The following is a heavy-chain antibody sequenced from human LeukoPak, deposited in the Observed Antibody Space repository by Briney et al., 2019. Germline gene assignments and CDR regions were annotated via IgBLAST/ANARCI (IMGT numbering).Heavy chain of an antibody. CDR3: SSLLSSGLPKY. J-gene: IGHJ4*02. D-gene: IGHD3-22*01. CDR2: IQYTGTT. Sequence: PSETLSLTCTVSGGSISSYYWSWIRQSPGKGLEWIAYIQYTGTTNYNPSLKSRVTISLDASKNQFSLKLSSVTAADTAVYYCSSLLSSGLPKYWGQGALVTVSS. V-gene: IGHV4-59*08. CDR1: GGSISSYY.